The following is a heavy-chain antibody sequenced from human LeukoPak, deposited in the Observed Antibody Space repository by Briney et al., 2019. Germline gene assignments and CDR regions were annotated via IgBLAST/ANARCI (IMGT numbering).Heavy chain of an antibody. D-gene: IGHD3-3*01. J-gene: IGHJ3*02. CDR1: GGTFRSYT. CDR2: IIPILGIA. V-gene: IGHV1-69*04. Sequence: ASVKVSCKASGGTFRSYTISWVRQAPGQGLEWMGRIIPILGIANYAQKFQGRVTITADKSTSTAYMELSSLRSEDTAVYYCARDHGTDYDFWSGYFSHAFDIWGQGQWSPSLQ. CDR3: ARDHGTDYDFWSGYFSHAFDI.